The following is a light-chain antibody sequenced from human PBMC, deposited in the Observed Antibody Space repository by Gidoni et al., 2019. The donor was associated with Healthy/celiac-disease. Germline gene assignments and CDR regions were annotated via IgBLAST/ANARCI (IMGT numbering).Light chain of an antibody. CDR2: EVN. CDR3: ASFAGNNIFV. CDR1: SSDVGGYDY. V-gene: IGLV2-8*01. Sequence: QSALTQPPSASGSPGQSVTISCTGTSSDVGGYDYVPWYQQHPGKAPKLVIYEVNKRPSGVPDRFSASKSGNTASLTVSGLRADDEAHYYCASFAGNNIFVLGGGTRLTVL. J-gene: IGLJ2*01.